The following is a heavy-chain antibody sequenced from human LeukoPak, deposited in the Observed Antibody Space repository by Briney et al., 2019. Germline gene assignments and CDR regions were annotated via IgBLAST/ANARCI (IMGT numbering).Heavy chain of an antibody. CDR3: ARESDGSAPHMDV. Sequence: SETLSLTCTVSGGSISSYYWSWIWQPPGKGLEWIGYIYYSGSTNYNPSLESRVTISVDTSKNQFSLKLSSVTAADTAVYYCARESDGSAPHMDVWGKGTTVTVSS. CDR1: GGSISSYY. D-gene: IGHD3-10*01. CDR2: IYYSGST. J-gene: IGHJ6*04. V-gene: IGHV4-59*01.